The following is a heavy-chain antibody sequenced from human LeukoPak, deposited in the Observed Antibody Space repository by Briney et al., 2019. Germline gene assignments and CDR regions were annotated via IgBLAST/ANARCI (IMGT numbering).Heavy chain of an antibody. CDR2: IYSGGST. D-gene: IGHD1-26*01. V-gene: IGHV3-66*01. CDR1: GFTVSTKY. CDR3: AKDPAIVGASWFDY. Sequence: GGSLRLSCAASGFTVSTKYMSWVRQAPGKGLEWVSIIYSGGSTYYTDSVKGRFTISRDNSKNTLYLQMNSLRAEDTAVYYCAKDPAIVGASWFDYWGQGTLVTVSS. J-gene: IGHJ4*02.